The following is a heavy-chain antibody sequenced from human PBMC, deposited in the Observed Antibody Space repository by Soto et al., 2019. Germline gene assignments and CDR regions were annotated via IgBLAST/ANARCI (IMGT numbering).Heavy chain of an antibody. V-gene: IGHV1-69*02. CDR1: GGTFSSYT. CDR2: IIPILGIT. CDR3: ARTRVPMVQGEMDV. D-gene: IGHD3-10*01. Sequence: QVQLVQSGAEVKKPGSSVKVSCKASGGTFSSYTISWVRQAPGQGLEWMGRIIPILGITNYAQKFQGRVTITADKSTSTAYMELSSLRSEDTAVYYCARTRVPMVQGEMDVWGQGTTVTVSS. J-gene: IGHJ6*02.